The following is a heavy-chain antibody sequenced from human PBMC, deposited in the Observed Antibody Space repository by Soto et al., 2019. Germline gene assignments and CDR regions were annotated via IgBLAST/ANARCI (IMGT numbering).Heavy chain of an antibody. CDR3: ARDPAGVAAAGTELDY. V-gene: IGHV1-18*01. D-gene: IGHD6-13*01. Sequence: GASVKVSCKASGYTFTSYGISWVRQAPGQGLEWMGWISAYNGNTNYAQKLQGRVTMTTDTSTSTAYMELRSLRSDDTAVYYCARDPAGVAAAGTELDYWGQGTLVTVS. J-gene: IGHJ4*02. CDR1: GYTFTSYG. CDR2: ISAYNGNT.